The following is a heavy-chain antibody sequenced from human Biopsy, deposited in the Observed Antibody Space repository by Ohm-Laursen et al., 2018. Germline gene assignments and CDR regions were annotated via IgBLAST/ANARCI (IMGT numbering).Heavy chain of an antibody. Sequence: TQTLTLTSSFSGFSLSARGMCVSWIRQAPGKALEWLARVDWDDYKDYSASLQTKLSISRDTSNDQVVLTVNNVDPADTATYYCARTPILIVSAGLVYRHRRHLQGMDVWGQGIAVTVS. V-gene: IGHV2-70*11. CDR2: VDWDDYK. CDR1: GFSLSARGMC. D-gene: IGHD6-13*01. J-gene: IGHJ6*02. CDR3: ARTPILIVSAGLVYRHRRHLQGMDV.